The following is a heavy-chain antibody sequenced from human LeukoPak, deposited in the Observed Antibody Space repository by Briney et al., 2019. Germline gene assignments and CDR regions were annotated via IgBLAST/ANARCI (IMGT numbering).Heavy chain of an antibody. D-gene: IGHD3-9*01. CDR3: ASLGTLVP. CDR1: GFTFSIYL. V-gene: IGHV3-74*01. CDR2: INTDGSIT. J-gene: IGHJ5*02. Sequence: GGSLRLSCAASGFTFSIYLMHWVRQAPGKGLVWVSRINTDGSITTYADSVKGRFTISRDNAKNTLYLQMNSLRDEDTAVYYCASLGTLVPWGQGTLVTVSS.